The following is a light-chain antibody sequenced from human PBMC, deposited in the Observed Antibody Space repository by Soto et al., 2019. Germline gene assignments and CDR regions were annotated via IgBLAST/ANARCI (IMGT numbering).Light chain of an antibody. Sequence: QSALTQPASVSGSPGQSITISCTGTSNDIGASKSVSWYQQHPGEAPKLILYDVINRPSGICNRFSGSKSGNTASLTISGLQADDEADYYCSSFTTGATTIFGGGTQLTVL. CDR1: SNDIGASKS. CDR3: SSFTTGATTI. V-gene: IGLV2-14*03. CDR2: DVI. J-gene: IGLJ2*01.